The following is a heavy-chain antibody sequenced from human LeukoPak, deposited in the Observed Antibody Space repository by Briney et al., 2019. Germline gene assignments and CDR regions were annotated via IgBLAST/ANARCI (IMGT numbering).Heavy chain of an antibody. CDR3: ARGPPGTGYYYYGMDV. J-gene: IGHJ6*02. D-gene: IGHD2-8*02. CDR1: GFTFSSYA. Sequence: GGSLRLSCAASGFTFSSYAMHWVRQAPGKGLEWVAVISYDGSNKYYADSVKGRFTISRDNSKNTLYLQMNSLRAEDTAVHYCARGPPGTGYYYYGMDVWGQGTTVTVSS. V-gene: IGHV3-30-3*01. CDR2: ISYDGSNK.